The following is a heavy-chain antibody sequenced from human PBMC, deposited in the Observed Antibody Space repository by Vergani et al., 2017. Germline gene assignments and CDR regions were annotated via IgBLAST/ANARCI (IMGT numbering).Heavy chain of an antibody. D-gene: IGHD6-19*01. V-gene: IGHV4-39*01. CDR3: ARHSTVEWLVKLGWIDP. J-gene: IGHJ5*02. CDR1: GASIRSSNYY. Sequence: QLQLQESGPGLVKPSATLPLTCSVSGASIRSSNYYLGWILQPPGKGLEWIASIYYSGSTYYNPSLKSRVTISVDTSKNQFSLKLSSVTAADTAVYFCARHSTVEWLVKLGWIDPWGQGILVTVSS. CDR2: IYYSGST.